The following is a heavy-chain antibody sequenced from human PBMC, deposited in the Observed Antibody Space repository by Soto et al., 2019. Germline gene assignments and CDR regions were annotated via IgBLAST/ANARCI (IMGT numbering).Heavy chain of an antibody. CDR2: IIPIFGTP. D-gene: IGHD5-12*01. Sequence: SVKVSCKASGVTFTRQDMRWVRQAPGQGLEWMGGIIPIFGTPQYAEKFQDRVTITADESTSTAYMELSSLISEDTAVYYCATNEGRDGYSFDYWGQETLVTVSS. J-gene: IGHJ4*02. CDR3: ATNEGRDGYSFDY. CDR1: GVTFTRQD. V-gene: IGHV1-69*13.